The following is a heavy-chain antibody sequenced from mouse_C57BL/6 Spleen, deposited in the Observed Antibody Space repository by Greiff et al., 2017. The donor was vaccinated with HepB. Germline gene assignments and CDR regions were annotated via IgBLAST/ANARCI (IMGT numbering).Heavy chain of an antibody. CDR2: INPNNGGT. CDR1: GYTFTDYN. V-gene: IGHV1-18*01. J-gene: IGHJ4*01. D-gene: IGHD2-13*01. Sequence: EVQLQQSGPELVKPGASVKIPCKASGYTFTDYNMDWVKQSHGKSLEWIGDINPNNGGTNYNQKFKGKATLTVDKSPSPAYMELRRLTSEEPAGYYCARGDGDGRGAMDYWGQGTSVTVSS. CDR3: ARGDGDGRGAMDY.